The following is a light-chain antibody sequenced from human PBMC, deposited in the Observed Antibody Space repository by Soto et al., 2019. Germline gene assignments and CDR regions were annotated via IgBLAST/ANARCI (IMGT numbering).Light chain of an antibody. Sequence: DIQMTQSPSSLSASVGDRVTITCRASQSISSFLNWYQQNPGKAPKLLIYTASSLQSGVPSRFSGSGSGTDFTLTISTLQPEDFETYYCQQSYSTPLTFGGGTKVDIX. V-gene: IGKV1-39*01. CDR3: QQSYSTPLT. CDR2: TAS. J-gene: IGKJ4*01. CDR1: QSISSF.